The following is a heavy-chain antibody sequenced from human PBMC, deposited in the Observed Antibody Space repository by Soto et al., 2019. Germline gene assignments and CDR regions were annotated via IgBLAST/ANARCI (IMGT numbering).Heavy chain of an antibody. D-gene: IGHD2-2*01. CDR3: ARLCSSTSCQAFDI. CDR1: GYSFTTYW. CDR2: IDPSDSYS. Sequence: GESLKISCKGSGYSFTTYWISWVRQMPGKGLEWMGRIDPSDSYSSYSPSFQGHVTISADKSISTAYLQWSSLKASDTAMYYCARLCSSTSCQAFDIWGQGTMVTVSS. V-gene: IGHV5-10-1*01. J-gene: IGHJ3*02.